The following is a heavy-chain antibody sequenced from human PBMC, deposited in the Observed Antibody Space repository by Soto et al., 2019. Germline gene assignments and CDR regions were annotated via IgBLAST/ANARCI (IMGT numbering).Heavy chain of an antibody. Sequence: EVQLVESGGGLVKPGGSLRLSCAASGFTFSSYSMNWGRQAPGKGLEWVSSISSSSSYIYYADSVKCRFTITRDNAKNSLYLQMNSLRAEDTAVYYCARDLEAVAGTSGEDYWGKVTLVTVCS. CDR3: ARDLEAVAGTSGEDY. V-gene: IGHV3-21*01. CDR2: ISSSSSYI. J-gene: IGHJ4*02. CDR1: GFTFSSYS. D-gene: IGHD6-19*01.